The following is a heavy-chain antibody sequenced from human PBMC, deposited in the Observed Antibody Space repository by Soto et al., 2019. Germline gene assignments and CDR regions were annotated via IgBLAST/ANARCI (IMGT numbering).Heavy chain of an antibody. D-gene: IGHD5-18*01. V-gene: IGHV1-8*01. CDR3: ARGTAMVTRYYYYYYMDV. CDR1: GYTFTSYD. J-gene: IGHJ6*03. CDR2: MNPNSGNT. Sequence: GASVKVSCKASGYTFTSYDINWVRQATGQGLEWMGWMNPNSGNTGYAQKFQGRVTMTRNTSISTAYMELSSLRSEDTAVYYCARGTAMVTRYYYYYYMDVWGKGTTVTXSS.